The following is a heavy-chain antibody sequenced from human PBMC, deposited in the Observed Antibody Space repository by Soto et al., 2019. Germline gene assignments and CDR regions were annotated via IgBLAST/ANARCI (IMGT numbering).Heavy chain of an antibody. D-gene: IGHD4-4*01. J-gene: IGHJ4*02. CDR2: IYYSGST. Sequence: PAETLALSCTVSVGAIISYYWSCIRQPPVKGLEWIGYIYYSGSTNYNPSLKSRVTISVDTSKNQFSLKLSSVTAADTAVYYCARNGGLQAIDYWGQGTLVTVSS. CDR1: VGAIISYY. V-gene: IGHV4-59*01. CDR3: ARNGGLQAIDY.